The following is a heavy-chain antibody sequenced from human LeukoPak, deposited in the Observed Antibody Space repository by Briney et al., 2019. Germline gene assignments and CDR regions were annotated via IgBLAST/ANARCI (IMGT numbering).Heavy chain of an antibody. CDR2: IKQDGSEK. V-gene: IGHV3-7*01. D-gene: IGHD6-19*01. J-gene: IGHJ5*02. CDR3: ARVGYSSGSQYGINWFDP. Sequence: ETLSLTCTVSGYSISSGYYWGWIRQPPGKGLEWVANIKQDGSEKYYVDSVKGRFTISRDNAKNSLYLQMNSLRAEDTAVYYCARVGYSSGSQYGINWFDPWGQGTLVTVSS. CDR1: GYSISSGYY.